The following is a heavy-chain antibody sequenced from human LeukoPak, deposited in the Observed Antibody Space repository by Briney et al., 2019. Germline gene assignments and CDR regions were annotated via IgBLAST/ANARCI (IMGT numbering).Heavy chain of an antibody. CDR1: GFTFDDYA. Sequence: PGGSLRLSCAASGFTFDDYAMHWVRQAPGKGLEWVSLISGDGGSTYYADSVKGRFTISRDNSKNSLYLQMNSLRTEDTASYYCAKERQWPNWFDPWGQGTLVTVSS. CDR2: ISGDGGST. V-gene: IGHV3-43*02. J-gene: IGHJ5*02. D-gene: IGHD6-19*01. CDR3: AKERQWPNWFDP.